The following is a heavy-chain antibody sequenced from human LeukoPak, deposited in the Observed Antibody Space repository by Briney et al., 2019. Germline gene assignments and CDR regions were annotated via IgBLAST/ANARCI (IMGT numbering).Heavy chain of an antibody. J-gene: IGHJ3*02. CDR1: GFSLSTSGMC. Sequence: SGPALVKPTQTLTLTCTFSGFSLSTSGMCVSWIRQPPGKALEWLARIDWADDKYYSTSLKTRLTISKHTSKNQVVLTMTNRDPVDTATYYCARAYDSSGYSDGRGAFDIWGQGTMVTVSS. CDR3: ARAYDSSGYSDGRGAFDI. V-gene: IGHV2-70*11. CDR2: IDWADDK. D-gene: IGHD3-22*01.